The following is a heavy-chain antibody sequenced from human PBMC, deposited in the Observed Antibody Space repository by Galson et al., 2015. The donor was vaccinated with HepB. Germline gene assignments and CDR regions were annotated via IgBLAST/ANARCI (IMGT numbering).Heavy chain of an antibody. CDR3: ARVAFYGMDV. Sequence: SLRLSCAASGFTFSSYGMNWVRQAPGKGLEWVSSISSSGSYIYYADSVKGRFSISRDNAKNSLYLQMNSLRAEDTAVYYCARVAFYGMDVWGQGTTVTVSS. J-gene: IGHJ6*02. CDR1: GFTFSSYG. D-gene: IGHD3-3*02. CDR2: ISSSGSYI. V-gene: IGHV3-21*01.